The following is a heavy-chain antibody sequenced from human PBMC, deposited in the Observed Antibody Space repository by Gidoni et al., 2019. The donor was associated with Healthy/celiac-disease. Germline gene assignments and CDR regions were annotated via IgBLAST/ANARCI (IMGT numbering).Heavy chain of an antibody. Sequence: EVQLLESGGGLVQPGRSLRLSCAASGFTFVDYAMHWVRQAPGKGLEWVSGISWNSGSIGYADSVKGRFTISRDNAKNSLYLQMNSLRAEDTALYYCAKDLSGSNGPSDAFDIWGQGTMVTVSS. V-gene: IGHV3-9*01. CDR3: AKDLSGSNGPSDAFDI. D-gene: IGHD1-26*01. CDR1: GFTFVDYA. J-gene: IGHJ3*02. CDR2: ISWNSGSI.